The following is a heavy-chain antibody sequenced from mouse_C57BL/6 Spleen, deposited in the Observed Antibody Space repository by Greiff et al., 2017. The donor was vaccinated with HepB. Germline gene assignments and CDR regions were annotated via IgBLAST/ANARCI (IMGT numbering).Heavy chain of an antibody. D-gene: IGHD1-1*01. V-gene: IGHV1-26*01. J-gene: IGHJ3*01. Sequence: VQLQQSGPELVKPGASVKISCKASGYTFTDYYMNWVKQSHGKSLEWIGDIKPNNGGTSYNQKFKGKATLTVDKSSSTAYMELRSLTSEDSAVYYWARRSHITTVVATGTPAWFAYWGQGTLVTVSA. CDR1: GYTFTDYY. CDR2: IKPNNGGT. CDR3: ARRSHITTVVATGTPAWFAY.